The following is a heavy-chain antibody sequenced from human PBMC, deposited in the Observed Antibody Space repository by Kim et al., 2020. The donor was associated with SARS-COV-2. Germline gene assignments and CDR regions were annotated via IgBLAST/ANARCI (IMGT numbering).Heavy chain of an antibody. J-gene: IGHJ4*02. V-gene: IGHV3-30*18. CDR2: ISYDGSNK. CDR1: GFTFSSYG. CDR3: AKDGDYYGSGSYPRD. D-gene: IGHD3-10*01. Sequence: GGSLRLSCAASGFTFSSYGMHWVRQAPGKGLEWVAVISYDGSNKYYADSVKGRFTISRDNSKNTLYLQMNSLRAEDTAVYYCAKDGDYYGSGSYPRDWGQGTLVTVSS.